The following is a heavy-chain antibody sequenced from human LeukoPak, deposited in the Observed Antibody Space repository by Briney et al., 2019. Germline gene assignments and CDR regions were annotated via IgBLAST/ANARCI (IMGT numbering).Heavy chain of an antibody. Sequence: SETLSLTCNVSGGSISSSSYYWGWIRQPPGKGLEWIGSMYYSGSSYYNPSLKSRVTISVDTSKNQFSLKLSSVTAADTAVYCCARTQGDTTVTTTRDAFDIWGQGTVVTVSS. J-gene: IGHJ3*02. V-gene: IGHV4-39*01. CDR3: ARTQGDTTVTTTRDAFDI. D-gene: IGHD4-17*01. CDR1: GGSISSSSYY. CDR2: MYYSGSS.